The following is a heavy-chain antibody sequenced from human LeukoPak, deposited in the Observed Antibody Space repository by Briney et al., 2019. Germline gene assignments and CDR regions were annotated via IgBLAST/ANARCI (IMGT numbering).Heavy chain of an antibody. D-gene: IGHD6-6*01. CDR1: GFTFSSYE. Sequence: GGSLRLSCAASGFTFSSYEMNWVRQAPGKGLEWVSYISSSGSTIFYADSVKGRFTISRGNAKNSLYLQMNSLRAEDTAVYYCARLYSSSSGLRASDYWGQGTLVTVSS. V-gene: IGHV3-48*03. CDR3: ARLYSSSSGLRASDY. CDR2: ISSSGSTI. J-gene: IGHJ4*02.